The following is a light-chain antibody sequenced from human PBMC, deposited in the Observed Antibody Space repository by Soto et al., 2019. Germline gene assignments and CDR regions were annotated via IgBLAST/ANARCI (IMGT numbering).Light chain of an antibody. J-gene: IGLJ1*01. CDR2: DVS. CDR3: CSYAGSSPYV. CDR1: SSDVGGYNY. Sequence: QSVLTQPRSVSGSPGQSVTISCTGTSSDVGGYNYVSWYQQHPGKAPKLMIYDVSKRPSGVPDRFSGSKSGNTASLTISGLQAEDEADYYCCSYAGSSPYVFGTGIKLTVL. V-gene: IGLV2-11*01.